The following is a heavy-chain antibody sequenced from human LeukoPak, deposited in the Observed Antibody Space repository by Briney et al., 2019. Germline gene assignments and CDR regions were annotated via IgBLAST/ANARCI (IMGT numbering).Heavy chain of an antibody. D-gene: IGHD2-15*01. V-gene: IGHV4-30-2*01. CDR3: ATRDCSGGGCYYY. Sequence: PSRTLSLTCAVSGGSISSGGYSWSWIRQPPGKGLEWIGYIYHSGSTYYNPSLKSRVTISVDRSKNQFSLKLSSVTAADTAVYYCATRDCSGGGCYYYWGQGTLVTVSS. CDR1: GGSISSGGYS. CDR2: IYHSGST. J-gene: IGHJ4*02.